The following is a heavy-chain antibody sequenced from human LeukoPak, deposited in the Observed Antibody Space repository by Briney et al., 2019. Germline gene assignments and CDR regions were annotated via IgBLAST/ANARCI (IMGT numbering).Heavy chain of an antibody. CDR1: GDSVSSNSAA. J-gene: IGHJ6*02. Sequence: SQTLSLTCAISGDSVSSNSAAWNWIRQSPSRGLEWLRRTYYRSKWYNDYAVSVKSRITINPDTSKNQFSLQLNSVTPEDTAVYYCARVSAGCSSTSCSHGMDVWGQGTTVTVSS. CDR2: TYYRSKWYN. V-gene: IGHV6-1*01. CDR3: ARVSAGCSSTSCSHGMDV. D-gene: IGHD2-2*01.